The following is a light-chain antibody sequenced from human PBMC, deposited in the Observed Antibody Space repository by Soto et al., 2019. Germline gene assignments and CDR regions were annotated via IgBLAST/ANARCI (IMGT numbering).Light chain of an antibody. CDR1: QSLLHSNGYNY. J-gene: IGKJ1*01. Sequence: DIVMTQSPLSLPVTPGEPSSISCSSSQSLLHSNGYNYLDWYLQKPGQSPQLLIYLGSNRASGVPGRFSASASGTDFTLTISRVEAEDVGVYYCMGALQSPPTFGQGTKVDI. CDR2: LGS. V-gene: IGKV2-28*01. CDR3: MGALQSPPT.